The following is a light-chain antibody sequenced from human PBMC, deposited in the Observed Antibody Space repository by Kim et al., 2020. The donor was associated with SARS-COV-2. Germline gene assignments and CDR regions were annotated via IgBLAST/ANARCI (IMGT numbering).Light chain of an antibody. CDR3: NSRDSSGNHLV. CDR2: GKN. CDR1: SLRRYY. V-gene: IGLV3-19*01. J-gene: IGLJ2*01. Sequence: AWGQTVRITCQGDSLRRYYASWYQQKPGQAPVLVIYGKNNRPSGIPDRFSGSSSVNTASLTITGAQAEDEADYYCNSRDSSGNHLVFGGGTQLTVL.